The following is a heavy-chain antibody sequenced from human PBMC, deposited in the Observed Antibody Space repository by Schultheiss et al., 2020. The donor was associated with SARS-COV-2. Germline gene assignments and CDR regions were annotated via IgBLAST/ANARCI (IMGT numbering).Heavy chain of an antibody. CDR3: ARDLLRYSSGWENWFDP. CDR1: GFTFSSYS. CDR2: ISSSSSTI. Sequence: GGSLRLSCAASGFTFSSYSMNWVRQAPGKGLEWVSYISSSSSTIYYADSVKGRFTISRDNAKNTLYLQMNSLRAEDTAVYYCARDLLRYSSGWENWFDPWGQGTLVTVSS. V-gene: IGHV3-48*04. J-gene: IGHJ5*02. D-gene: IGHD6-19*01.